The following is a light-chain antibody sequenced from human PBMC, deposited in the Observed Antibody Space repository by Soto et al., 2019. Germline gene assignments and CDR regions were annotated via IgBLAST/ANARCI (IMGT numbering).Light chain of an antibody. J-gene: IGKJ1*01. Sequence: EIVLTQSPATLSLYKGERATLSCRASQSVSSYLAWYQQKPGQAPRLLIYDASNRATGIPARFSGSGSGTDFTLTISSLEPEDFAVYYCQQRSRTFSQVTKV. CDR3: QQRSRT. CDR1: QSVSSY. CDR2: DAS. V-gene: IGKV3-11*01.